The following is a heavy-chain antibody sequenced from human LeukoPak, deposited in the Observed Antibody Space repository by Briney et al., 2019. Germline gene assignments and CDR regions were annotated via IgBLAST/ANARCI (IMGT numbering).Heavy chain of an antibody. D-gene: IGHD4-17*01. CDR3: ARYGPPKHYYYGMDV. J-gene: IGHJ6*02. CDR1: GYTFTGYY. V-gene: IGHV1-2*02. CDR2: INPNSGGT. Sequence: GASVKVSCKASGYTFTGYYMHWVRQAPGQGLEWMGWINPNSGGTNYAQKFQGRVTMTRDTSISTAYMELSRLRSDDTAVYYCARYGPPKHYYYGMDVWGQGTTVTVSS.